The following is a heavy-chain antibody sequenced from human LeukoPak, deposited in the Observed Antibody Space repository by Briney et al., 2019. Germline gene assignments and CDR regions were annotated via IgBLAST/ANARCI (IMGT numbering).Heavy chain of an antibody. CDR3: ARSFDPDPWFDP. CDR2: ISSSSSYI. D-gene: IGHD3-9*01. J-gene: IGHJ5*02. V-gene: IGHV3-21*01. CDR1: GFTFSSYW. Sequence: GGSLRLSCAASGFTFSSYWMNWVRQAPGKGLEWVSSISSSSSYIYYADSVKGRFTISRDNAKNSLYPQMNSLRAEDTAVYYCARSFDPDPWFDPWGQGTLVTVSS.